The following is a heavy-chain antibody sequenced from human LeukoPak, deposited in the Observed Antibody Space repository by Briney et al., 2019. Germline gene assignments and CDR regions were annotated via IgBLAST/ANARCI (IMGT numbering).Heavy chain of an antibody. J-gene: IGHJ4*02. CDR1: GGSISSNY. V-gene: IGHV4-59*01. CDR3: ARYYYGSGSWTFDY. CDR2: IYYSGST. Sequence: SETLSLTCTVSGGSISSNYWSWIRQPPGKGLEWIGHIYYSGSTNYNPSLKSRATISVDTSKNQFSLKLSSVSAADTAVYYCARYYYGSGSWTFDYWGEGTLVTVSA. D-gene: IGHD3-10*01.